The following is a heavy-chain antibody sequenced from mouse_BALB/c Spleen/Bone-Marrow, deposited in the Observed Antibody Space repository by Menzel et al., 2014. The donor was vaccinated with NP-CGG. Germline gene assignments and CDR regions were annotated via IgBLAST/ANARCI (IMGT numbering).Heavy chain of an antibody. CDR1: GYTFTDYY. Sequence: VQLQQSGAELARPGASVELSCKASGYTFTDYYINWVKQRTGQGLEWIGEIYPGSGNAYYNEKFKGEATLTADKSSSTAYMQLSSLTSEDSAVYFCTRSGVRTFAYWGQGTLVTVS. V-gene: IGHV1-77*01. J-gene: IGHJ3*01. CDR2: IYPGSGNA. CDR3: TRSGVRTFAY. D-gene: IGHD2-14*01.